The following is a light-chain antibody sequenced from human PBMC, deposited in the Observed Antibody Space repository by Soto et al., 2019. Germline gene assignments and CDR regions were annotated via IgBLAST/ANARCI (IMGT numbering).Light chain of an antibody. Sequence: EMVLTQSPATLSLSPGESATLSCRASQNVXXXXAWYQQKSGQPPRLLIHTASSRATGIPARFSGSGSRTDFTLTISSLEPEDIAVYYCQERGRWPRATFGGGTKVEMK. CDR2: TAS. J-gene: IGKJ4*01. CDR1: QNVXXX. V-gene: IGKV3-11*01. CDR3: QERGRWPRAT.